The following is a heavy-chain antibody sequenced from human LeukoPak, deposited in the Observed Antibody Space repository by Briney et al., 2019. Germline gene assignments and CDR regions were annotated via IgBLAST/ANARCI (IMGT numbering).Heavy chain of an antibody. D-gene: IGHD3-10*01. CDR1: GGSTSSYY. CDR3: AREKLQWFGDLLPSRSFGALDI. Sequence: SETLSLTCTVSGGSTSSYYWSWIRQPPGKGLEWIGYIYYTGNTNYNPSLKSRVTISIDTSKNQFSLNLNSVTAADTAVYYCAREKLQWFGDLLPSRSFGALDIWGQGTMVTVSS. V-gene: IGHV4-59*01. J-gene: IGHJ3*02. CDR2: IYYTGNT.